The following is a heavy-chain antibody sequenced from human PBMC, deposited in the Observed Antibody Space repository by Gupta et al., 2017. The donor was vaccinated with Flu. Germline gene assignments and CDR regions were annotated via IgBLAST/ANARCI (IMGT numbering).Heavy chain of an antibody. J-gene: IGHJ5*02. V-gene: IGHV4-31*02. CDR2: IHNSGST. D-gene: IGHD2-15*01. CDR3: AGGYGSDGTCDAGGHNWFDP. Sequence: SWSRQRPGKGLEGFGHIHNSGSTYNNPSLKSRGTISANTSKKQVFLKLSSVTAADTAMYHCAGGYGSDGTCDAGGHNWFDPWGQGTRVTVSS.